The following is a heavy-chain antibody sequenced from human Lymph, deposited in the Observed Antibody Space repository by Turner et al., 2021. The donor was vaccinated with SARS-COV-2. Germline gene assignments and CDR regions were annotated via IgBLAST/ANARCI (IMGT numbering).Heavy chain of an antibody. CDR1: GFTVSSNY. V-gene: IGHV3-53*04. CDR2: IYSGGST. J-gene: IGHJ6*02. Sequence: EVQLVESGGGWVQSGGYLRISGAASGFTVSSNYMTWVRQAPGKGLEWVSVIYSGGSTYYADSVKGRFTISRHNSKHTLYLQMNSLRAEDTAVYYCARDEGHYGMDVWGQGTTVTVSS. CDR3: ARDEGHYGMDV.